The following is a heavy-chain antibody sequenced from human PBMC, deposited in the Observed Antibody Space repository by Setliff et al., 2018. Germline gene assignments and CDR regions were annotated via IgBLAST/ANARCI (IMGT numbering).Heavy chain of an antibody. Sequence: ASVKVSCRAFGYTFAKYGTSWVRQAPGQGLEWMGWISGYNGYTVYAQKLQGRVTLTTDTSTDTAYMEVRSLRSDDTAQYYCVRDRAAIVVGPPTAAFDIWGQGTMVTVSS. D-gene: IGHD2-2*01. J-gene: IGHJ3*02. CDR3: VRDRAAIVVGPPTAAFDI. CDR2: ISGYNGYT. CDR1: GYTFAKYG. V-gene: IGHV1-18*01.